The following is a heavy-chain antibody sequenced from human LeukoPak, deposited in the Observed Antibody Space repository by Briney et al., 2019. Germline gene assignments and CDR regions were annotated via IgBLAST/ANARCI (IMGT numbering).Heavy chain of an antibody. CDR1: GGSISSYY. V-gene: IGHV4-59*01. Sequence: SETLSLTCTVSGGSISSYYWSWIRQPPGKGLEWIGYIYSRGSTNYHPSLKSRITISVDTSKNHFSLKLSSVTTADTAVYYCARFAYCGGHCWYYFDYWGQGSLVTVSS. CDR3: ARFAYCGGHCWYYFDY. D-gene: IGHD2-21*02. J-gene: IGHJ4*02. CDR2: IYSRGST.